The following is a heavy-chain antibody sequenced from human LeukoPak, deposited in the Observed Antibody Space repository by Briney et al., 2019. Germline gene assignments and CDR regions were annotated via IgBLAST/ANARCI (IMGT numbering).Heavy chain of an antibody. J-gene: IGHJ4*02. D-gene: IGHD3-22*01. Sequence: GASVKVSCKASGGTFSSYAIGWVRQAPGQGLEWMGGIIPIFGTANYAQKFQGRVTITADESTSTAYMKLSSLRSEDTAVYYCARGVNYYDSSGYPYWGQGTLVTVSS. CDR1: GGTFSSYA. V-gene: IGHV1-69*13. CDR2: IIPIFGTA. CDR3: ARGVNYYDSSGYPY.